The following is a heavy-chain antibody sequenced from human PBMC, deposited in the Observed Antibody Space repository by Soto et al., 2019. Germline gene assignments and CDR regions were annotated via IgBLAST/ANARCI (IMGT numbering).Heavy chain of an antibody. CDR1: GFSLSTSGVG. D-gene: IGHD4-17*01. Sequence: QITLKESGPTLVKPTQTLTLTCTFSGFSLSTSGVGVGWIRQPPGKALEWLALIYWDDDKRYSPSLKSRLTITEDTSKNQVVHTMTNMDPVDTATYYCAHRQRTVYFDYWGQGTLVTVSS. CDR2: IYWDDDK. J-gene: IGHJ4*02. V-gene: IGHV2-5*02. CDR3: AHRQRTVYFDY.